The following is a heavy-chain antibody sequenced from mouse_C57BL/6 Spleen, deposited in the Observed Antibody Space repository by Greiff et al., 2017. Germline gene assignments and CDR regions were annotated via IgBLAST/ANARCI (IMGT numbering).Heavy chain of an antibody. CDR2: IWSGGST. CDR3: SIIDYEYDAFAY. Sequence: QVQLKESGPGLVQPSQSLSITCTVSGFSLTSYGVHWVRQSPGKGLEWLGVIWSGGSTDYNAAFMSRLGIPKDNSKCQVFFKMNSLQADDTALYYCSIIDYEYDAFAYWGQGTLVTVSA. CDR1: GFSLTSYG. D-gene: IGHD2-4*01. J-gene: IGHJ3*01. V-gene: IGHV2-5*01.